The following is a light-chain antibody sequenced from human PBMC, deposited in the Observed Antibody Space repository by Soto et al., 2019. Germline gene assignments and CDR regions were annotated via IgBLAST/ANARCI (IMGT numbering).Light chain of an antibody. V-gene: IGKV3-15*01. CDR1: QSVSSY. CDR2: GAS. J-gene: IGKJ4*01. CDR3: QQYNNWPPTT. Sequence: EIVLTQSQGTLSFSPLEGAHLXCRASQSVSSYLAWYQQKPGQAPRLLIYGASTRATGIPARFSGSGSGTEFTLTISSLQSEDFAVYYCQQYNNWPPTTFGGGTKVDI.